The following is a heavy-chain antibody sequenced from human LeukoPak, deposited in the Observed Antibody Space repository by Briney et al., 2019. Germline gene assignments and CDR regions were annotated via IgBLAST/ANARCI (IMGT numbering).Heavy chain of an antibody. V-gene: IGHV1-18*01. Sequence: ASVKVSCKASGYTFTSYGISWVRQAPGQGLEWMGWISAYNGNTNYAQKLQGRVTMTTDTSTSTAYMELRSLRSDDTAVYYCASLRKTADFWSGYSYYYYYMDVWGKGTTVTVSS. CDR1: GYTFTSYG. CDR3: ASLRKTADFWSGYSYYYYYMDV. D-gene: IGHD3-3*01. J-gene: IGHJ6*03. CDR2: ISAYNGNT.